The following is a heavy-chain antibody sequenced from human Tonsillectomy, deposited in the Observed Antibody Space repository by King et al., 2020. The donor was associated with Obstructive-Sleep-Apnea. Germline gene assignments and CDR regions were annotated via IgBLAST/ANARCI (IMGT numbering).Heavy chain of an antibody. CDR3: ARNGGRYPDVDAFDI. J-gene: IGHJ3*02. CDR1: GFSLSTSYMS. D-gene: IGHD1-26*01. Sequence: VTLKESGPALVKPTQTLTLTCTFSGFSLSTSYMSVSWIRQPPGKALEWLARIDWDVDKYYSTSLKSRLTISKDTSKNQVVLTMTNMDPVDTASYFCARNGGRYPDVDAFDIWGQGTLVTVSS. V-gene: IGHV2-70*11. CDR2: IDWDVDK.